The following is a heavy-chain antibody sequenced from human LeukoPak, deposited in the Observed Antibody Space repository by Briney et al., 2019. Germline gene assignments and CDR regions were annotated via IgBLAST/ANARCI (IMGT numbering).Heavy chain of an antibody. V-gene: IGHV3-9*01. CDR2: ITWNGGTI. J-gene: IGHJ4*02. Sequence: PGGSLRLSCAASGFSLDDFAMHWVRQAPGKGLEWVSGITWNGGTIDYADSVKGRFTISRDNAKNSLYLQMNSLRAEDTALYYCATRYASGPIADYWGQGTLVTVSS. D-gene: IGHD3-10*01. CDR1: GFSLDDFA. CDR3: ATRYASGPIADY.